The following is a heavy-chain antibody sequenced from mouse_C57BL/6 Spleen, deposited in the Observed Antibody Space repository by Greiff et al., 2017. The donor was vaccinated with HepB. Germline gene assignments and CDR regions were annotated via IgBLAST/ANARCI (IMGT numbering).Heavy chain of an antibody. CDR2: INPNNGGT. CDR3: ARSYYGSNYNA. J-gene: IGHJ2*01. V-gene: IGHV1-22*01. CDR1: GYTFTDYN. D-gene: IGHD1-1*01. Sequence: EVQLQQSGPELVKPGASVKMSCKASGYTFTDYNMHWVKQSHGKSLEWIGYINPNNGGTSYNEKFKGKATLTVNKSSSTAYMELRSLTSEDSAVYYCARSYYGSNYNAWGQGTTLTVSS.